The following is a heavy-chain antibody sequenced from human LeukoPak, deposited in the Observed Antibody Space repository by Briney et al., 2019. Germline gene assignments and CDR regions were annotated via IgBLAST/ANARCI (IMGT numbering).Heavy chain of an antibody. J-gene: IGHJ4*02. D-gene: IGHD5-12*01. V-gene: IGHV3-23*01. CDR2: INLSGGRT. CDR3: AKEGPGGLRDGIDY. CDR1: GFTFNNYA. Sequence: GGSLRLSCAASGFTFNNYAMSWVRQAPGKGLEWVSTINLSGGRTYYADSVKGRFTISRDNSKNTLYLQMNSLRPEDTAIYYCAKEGPGGLRDGIDYWGQGTPVTVSS.